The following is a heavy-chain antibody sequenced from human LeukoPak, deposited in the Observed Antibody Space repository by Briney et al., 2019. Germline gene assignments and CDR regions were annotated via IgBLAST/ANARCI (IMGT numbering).Heavy chain of an antibody. CDR1: GFTFDEYG. CDR2: INWSGGTT. D-gene: IGHD3-10*01. CDR3: ARERFGSDYYLDV. Sequence: PGESLKISCAASGFTFDEYGMSWVRQAPGKGMEWVSGINWSGGTTVYAESVKGRFTVSRDNAKNSLYLQVNSLRVDDTALYFGARERFGSDYYLDVWGKGTTVTVSS. J-gene: IGHJ6*03. V-gene: IGHV3-20*04.